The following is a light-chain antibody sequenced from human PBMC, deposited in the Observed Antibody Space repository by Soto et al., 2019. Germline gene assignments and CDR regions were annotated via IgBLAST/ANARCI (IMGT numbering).Light chain of an antibody. CDR1: QDITNY. V-gene: IGKV1-33*01. J-gene: IGKJ4*01. Sequence: DIQMTQAPYSLSASVGDRVTITCQASQDITNYLHWFQQKPGKAPKLLIYDASNLETGVPSRFSGSGSGTDFTFTISSLQPEDIATYYCQQYDNLPLTFGGGTKVDI. CDR2: DAS. CDR3: QQYDNLPLT.